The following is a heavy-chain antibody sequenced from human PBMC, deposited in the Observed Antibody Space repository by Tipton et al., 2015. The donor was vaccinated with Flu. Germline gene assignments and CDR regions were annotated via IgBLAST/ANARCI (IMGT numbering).Heavy chain of an antibody. J-gene: IGHJ4*02. Sequence: LRLSCSVSGDSMSSYYWTWVRQPAGKGLECLGRIYSSGNTYYSPSFKSRLTMSIDTSKKQFSLNLSSVTAADTAVYYCARGSGSGTYVIFDSWGRGTLVTVSS. CDR3: ARGSGSGTYVIFDS. CDR1: GDSMSSYY. CDR2: IYSSGNT. D-gene: IGHD3-10*01. V-gene: IGHV4-4*07.